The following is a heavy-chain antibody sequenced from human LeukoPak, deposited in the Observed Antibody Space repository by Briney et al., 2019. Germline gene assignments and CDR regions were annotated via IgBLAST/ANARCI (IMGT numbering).Heavy chain of an antibody. CDR1: GGSFSGYY. J-gene: IGHJ3*02. CDR2: IHYSGST. V-gene: IGHV4-34*11. CDR3: AREFRHGGNGDI. D-gene: IGHD4-23*01. Sequence: SETLSLTCAVYGGSFSGYYWSWIRQPPGKGLEWIGYIHYSGSTNYNPSLKSRVTMSVDTSKNQFSLKLSSVTAADTAVYYCAREFRHGGNGDIWGQGTLVTVSS.